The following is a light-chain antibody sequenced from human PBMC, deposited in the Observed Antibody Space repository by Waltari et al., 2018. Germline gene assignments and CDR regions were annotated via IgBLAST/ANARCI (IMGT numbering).Light chain of an antibody. CDR1: QDINNF. J-gene: IGKJ2*03. CDR2: AVS. V-gene: IGKV1-16*01. Sequence: DIQMTQSPSSLSASVGDRVTITCRANQDINNFLFWFQQRPGKAPKSLIYAVSHLHIGVPSRFSGSRSGPDFILTISDLQPEDFATYYCQQHNNFPYSLGQGTRLEIK. CDR3: QQHNNFPYS.